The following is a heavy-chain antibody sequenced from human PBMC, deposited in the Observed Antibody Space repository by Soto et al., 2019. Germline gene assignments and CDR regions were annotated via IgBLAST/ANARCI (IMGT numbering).Heavy chain of an antibody. CDR3: AKSGGMYSSSSRFDY. CDR1: GFTFSSYG. V-gene: IGHV3-30*18. Sequence: GGSLRLSCAASGFTFSSYGMHWVRQAPGKGLEWVAVISYDGSNKYYADSVKGRFTISRDDSKNTLYLQMNSLRAEDTAVYYCAKSGGMYSSSSRFDYWGQGTLVTVSS. J-gene: IGHJ4*02. D-gene: IGHD6-6*01. CDR2: ISYDGSNK.